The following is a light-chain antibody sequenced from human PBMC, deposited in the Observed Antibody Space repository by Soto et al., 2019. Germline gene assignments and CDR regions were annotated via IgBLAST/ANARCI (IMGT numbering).Light chain of an antibody. CDR3: AAWDDSLSVV. V-gene: IGLV1-44*01. CDR1: SSNIGSNT. Sequence: QSVLTQPPSASGTPGQRVTISCSGSSSNIGSNTVNWYQQLPGTAPKLLIYSNYQRPSGVPDRFSGSKSGTSASLAISGLQSEDEAHYYCAAWDDSLSVVFGGGTKLTVL. J-gene: IGLJ2*01. CDR2: SNY.